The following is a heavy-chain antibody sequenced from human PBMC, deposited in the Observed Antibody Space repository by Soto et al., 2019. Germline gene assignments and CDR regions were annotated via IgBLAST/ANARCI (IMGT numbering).Heavy chain of an antibody. D-gene: IGHD3-3*01. J-gene: IGHJ5*02. CDR1: GGSFSGYY. V-gene: IGHV4-34*01. Sequence: PSETLSLTCAVYGGSFSGYYWSWIRQPPGKGLEWIGEINHSGSTNYNPSLKSRVTISVDTSKNQFSLKLSSVTAADTAVYYCARGITIFGVVHRTNWFDPWGQGTLVTSPQ. CDR3: ARGITIFGVVHRTNWFDP. CDR2: INHSGST.